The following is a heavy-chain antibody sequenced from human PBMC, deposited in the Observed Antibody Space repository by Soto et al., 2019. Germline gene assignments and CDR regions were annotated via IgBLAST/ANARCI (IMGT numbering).Heavy chain of an antibody. Sequence: QVQLVQPGAEVKKPGSSVKVSCKASGGTFSSYAISWVRQAPGQGLEWMEGIIPIFGTANYAQKFQGRVSITASESTSTAYMELSSLRSEDTAVYYCARRWDGDYYFDYWGQGTLVTVSS. D-gene: IGHD4-17*01. J-gene: IGHJ4*02. V-gene: IGHV1-69*01. CDR3: ARRWDGDYYFDY. CDR2: IIPIFGTA. CDR1: GGTFSSYA.